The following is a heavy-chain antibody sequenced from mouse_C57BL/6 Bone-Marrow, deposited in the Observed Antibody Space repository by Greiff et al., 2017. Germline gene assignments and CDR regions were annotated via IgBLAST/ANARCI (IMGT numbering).Heavy chain of an antibody. Sequence: VKLQQPGAELVKPGASVKLSCKASGYTFTSYWMHWVKQRPGQGLEWIGMIHPNSGSTNYNEKFKSKATLTVDKSSSTAYMQLSSLTSEDSAVYYCARDYYGLFDYWGKGTTLTVSS. CDR3: ARDYYGLFDY. J-gene: IGHJ2*01. CDR2: IHPNSGST. D-gene: IGHD1-2*01. V-gene: IGHV1-64*01. CDR1: GYTFTSYW.